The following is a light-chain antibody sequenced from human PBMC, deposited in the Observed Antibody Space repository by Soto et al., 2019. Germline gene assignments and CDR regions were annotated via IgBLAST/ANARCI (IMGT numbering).Light chain of an antibody. CDR3: ISSKTAVIRYV. CDR2: EVS. J-gene: IGLJ6*01. Sequence: QSALTQPASVSGAPGQSVTISCTGSNSDVGTYDFVSWYQHHPGKAPKLIVSEVSHRPSGVSNRFSGSKSGNTASLTISGLQYEDEDAYYCISSKTAVIRYVFGRGTQVTVL. V-gene: IGLV2-14*01. CDR1: NSDVGTYDF.